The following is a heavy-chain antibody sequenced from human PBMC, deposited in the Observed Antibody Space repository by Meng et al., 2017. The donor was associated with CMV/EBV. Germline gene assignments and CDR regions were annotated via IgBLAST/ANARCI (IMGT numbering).Heavy chain of an antibody. CDR2: IKQDGSEK. D-gene: IGHD6-19*01. CDR1: GFTFSSYW. J-gene: IGHJ4*02. CDR3: ASRTAVAEFDY. V-gene: IGHV3-7*01. Sequence: GESLKISCAASGFTFSSYWMSWVRQAPGKGLEWVANIKQDGSEKYYVDSVKGRFTISRDNAKNSLYLQMNSLRAEDTAVYYCASRTAVAEFDYWGQGTLVTVSS.